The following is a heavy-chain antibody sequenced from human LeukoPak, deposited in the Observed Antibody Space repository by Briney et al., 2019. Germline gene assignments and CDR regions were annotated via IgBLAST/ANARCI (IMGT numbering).Heavy chain of an antibody. CDR3: AKLVSIAVAGYFDY. CDR1: GFTFSTYA. V-gene: IGHV3-23*01. D-gene: IGHD6-19*01. J-gene: IGHJ4*02. Sequence: GGSLRLSCVASGFTFSTYAMSWVRQAPGKGLEWVSGISGSGGRTYYADSVKGRFTISRDNSKNTLYLQMNSLRAEDTAVFYCAKLVSIAVAGYFDYWGQGTLVTVSS. CDR2: ISGSGGRT.